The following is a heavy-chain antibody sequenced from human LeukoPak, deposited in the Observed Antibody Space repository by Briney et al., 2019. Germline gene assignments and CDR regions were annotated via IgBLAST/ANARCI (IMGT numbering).Heavy chain of an antibody. D-gene: IGHD4-23*01. V-gene: IGHV1-2*02. CDR1: EYTFTGCY. CDR2: INPNSGGT. J-gene: IGHJ5*02. CDR3: ARGSGNSVYNWFDP. Sequence: ASVKVSCKASEYTFTGCYMHWVRQAPGQGLEWMGWINPNSGGTNYAQKFQGRVTMTRDTSISTAYMELSRLRSDDTAVYYCARGSGNSVYNWFDPWGQGTLVTVSS.